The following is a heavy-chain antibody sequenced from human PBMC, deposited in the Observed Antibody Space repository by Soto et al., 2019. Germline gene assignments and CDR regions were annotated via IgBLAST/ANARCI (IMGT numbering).Heavy chain of an antibody. V-gene: IGHV1-3*01. J-gene: IGHJ5*02. CDR3: ARGIATGQLDP. CDR1: GYTFTRYT. CDR2: INPDNGNT. Sequence: ASGKVSGKASGYTFTRYTMNWVRQAPGQRLEWMGWINPDNGNTKSSQKFQDRVIITRDTSASTAYMDLSSLRSEDTAVYYCARGIATGQLDPWGQGTLVTVSS. D-gene: IGHD2-15*01.